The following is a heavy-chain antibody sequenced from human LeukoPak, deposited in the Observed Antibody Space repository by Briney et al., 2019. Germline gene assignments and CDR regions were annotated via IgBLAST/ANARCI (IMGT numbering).Heavy chain of an antibody. J-gene: IGHJ4*02. Sequence: ASVKVSCKASGGTFSSYAISWVRQAPGQGLEWMGGIIPIFGTANYAQKFQGRVTITTDESTSTAYMELSSLRSEDTAVYYCARGTQYYDSSGYMYYWGQGTLVTVSS. D-gene: IGHD3-22*01. V-gene: IGHV1-69*05. CDR2: IIPIFGTA. CDR1: GGTFSSYA. CDR3: ARGTQYYDSSGYMYY.